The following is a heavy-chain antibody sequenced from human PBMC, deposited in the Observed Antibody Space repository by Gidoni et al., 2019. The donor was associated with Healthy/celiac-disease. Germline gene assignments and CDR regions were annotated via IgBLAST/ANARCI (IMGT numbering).Heavy chain of an antibody. CDR1: GGTLSSYA. J-gene: IGHJ6*02. CDR3: ASEKVSTAMAAHYYYCYGMDV. CDR2: IIPFFGTA. Sequence: EVKKPGSSVKVSCKASGGTLSSYAISWVRQAPGQGLEWMGGIIPFFGTANYAQKFQGRVTLTADESTSTAYMELSSLRSEDKAVYYCASEKVSTAMAAHYYYCYGMDVWGQGTTVTVSS. D-gene: IGHD5-18*01. V-gene: IGHV1-69*01.